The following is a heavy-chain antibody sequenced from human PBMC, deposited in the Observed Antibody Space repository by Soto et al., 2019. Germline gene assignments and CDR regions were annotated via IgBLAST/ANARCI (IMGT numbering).Heavy chain of an antibody. Sequence: QVQLQESGPGLVKPSQTLSLTCTVSGGSISSGGYYWSWIRQHPGKGLEWNGYVYYSGSTYYNPSIKSRLTTAVDTSTNQFSLERSSVTAADTAVYDCAGEPGALLGVTSRGYAFDIWGQGTIVTVSS. V-gene: IGHV4-31*03. CDR1: GGSISSGGYY. CDR3: AGEPGALLGVTSRGYAFDI. J-gene: IGHJ3*02. D-gene: IGHD3-16*01. CDR2: VYYSGST.